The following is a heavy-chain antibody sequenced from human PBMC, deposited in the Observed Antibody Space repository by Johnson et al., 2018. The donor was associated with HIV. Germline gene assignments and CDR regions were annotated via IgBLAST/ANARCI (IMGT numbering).Heavy chain of an antibody. CDR3: AKDTVSGSYYDAFDI. V-gene: IGHV3-30-3*01. Sequence: QVQLVESGGGVVQPGRSLRLSCAASGFTFSSYAMHWVRQAPGKGLEWVAVISYDGSYKYYADSVKGRFTISRDNSKNTLYLQMNSLRAEDTAVYYCAKDTVSGSYYDAFDIWGQGTMVTVSS. CDR1: GFTFSSYA. CDR2: ISYDGSYK. J-gene: IGHJ3*02. D-gene: IGHD1-26*01.